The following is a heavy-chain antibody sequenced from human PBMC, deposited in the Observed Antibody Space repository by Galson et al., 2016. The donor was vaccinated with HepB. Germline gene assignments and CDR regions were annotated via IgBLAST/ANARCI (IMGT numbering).Heavy chain of an antibody. CDR2: ISSRTSDI. V-gene: IGHV3-21*01. CDR1: GFTFRTYN. CDR3: ARGGKSDVYITAPDDLFFDL. J-gene: IGHJ2*01. Sequence: LRLSCAASGFTFRTYNMNWVRQAPGKGLEWVSSISSRTSDIYYADSVKGRFTISRDNAKNSLYLQMNSLRAEDTAVYYCARGGKSDVYITAPDDLFFDLRGRGTLVTVSS. D-gene: IGHD6-13*01.